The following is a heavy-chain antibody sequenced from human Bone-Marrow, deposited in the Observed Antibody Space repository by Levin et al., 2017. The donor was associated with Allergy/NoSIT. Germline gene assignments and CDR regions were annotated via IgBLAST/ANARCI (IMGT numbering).Heavy chain of an antibody. CDR3: AKEGVEGSGWSMDY. J-gene: IGHJ4*02. CDR2: ISGSGGST. Sequence: HPGESLKISCAASGFTFSSYAMSWVRQAPGKGLEWVSAISGSGGSTYYADSVKGRFTISRDNSKNTLYLQMNSLRAEDTAVYYCAKEGVEGSGWSMDYWGQGTLVTVSS. CDR1: GFTFSSYA. D-gene: IGHD6-19*01. V-gene: IGHV3-23*01.